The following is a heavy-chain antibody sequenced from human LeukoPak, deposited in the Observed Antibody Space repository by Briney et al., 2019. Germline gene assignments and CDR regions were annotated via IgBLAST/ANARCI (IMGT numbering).Heavy chain of an antibody. V-gene: IGHV3-30-3*01. CDR2: ISYDGSKK. D-gene: IGHD3-22*01. CDR3: ARTPYYYDSSGYLDY. Sequence: PGGSLRLSCAASGFTISDYAIHWVRQAPGKGLEWVAAISYDGSKKYYADSVKGRFTISRDNSKNTLYLQMNSLRAEDTAVYYCARTPYYYDSSGYLDYWGQGTLVTVSS. CDR1: GFTISDYA. J-gene: IGHJ4*02.